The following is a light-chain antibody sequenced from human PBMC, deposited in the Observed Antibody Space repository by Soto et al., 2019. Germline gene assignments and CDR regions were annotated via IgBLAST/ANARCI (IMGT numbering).Light chain of an antibody. Sequence: QSVLSQPPSASGTPGQRVTISCSGSNSNIGSDTVNWYQQLPGTAPKLLIHGNSQRPSGVPDRFSGSKSGTSASLAISRLQSEDEAHYYCAAWDDSLNGWVFGGGTKLTVL. V-gene: IGLV1-44*01. J-gene: IGLJ3*02. CDR2: GNS. CDR3: AAWDDSLNGWV. CDR1: NSNIGSDT.